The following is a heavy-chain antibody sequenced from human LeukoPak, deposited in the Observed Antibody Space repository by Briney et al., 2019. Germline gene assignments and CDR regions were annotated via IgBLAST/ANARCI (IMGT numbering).Heavy chain of an antibody. CDR1: GFTVSSNY. J-gene: IGHJ4*02. CDR2: IYSGGST. D-gene: IGHD6-13*01. Sequence: GGSLRLSCAASGFTVSSNYMSWVRQAPGKGLEWVSVIYSGGSTYYADSVKGRFTISRDNSKNTLYLQMNSLRAEDTAVYYCARDAGGIWTPFDYWGQGTLVTVSS. CDR3: ARDAGGIWTPFDY. V-gene: IGHV3-53*01.